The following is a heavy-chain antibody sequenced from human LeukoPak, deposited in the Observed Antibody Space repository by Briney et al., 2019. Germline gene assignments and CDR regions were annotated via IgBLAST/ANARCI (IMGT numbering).Heavy chain of an antibody. CDR1: GGSISSSNW. Sequence: SETLSLTCAVSGGSISSSNWWSWVRQPPGKGLEWIGYIYYSGSTNYNPSLKSRVTLSMDTSKNQFSLRLSSVTAADTAVYYCARGALRYFDWLKKDYYYMDVWGKGTTVTISS. V-gene: IGHV4-4*02. J-gene: IGHJ6*03. CDR3: ARGALRYFDWLKKDYYYMDV. CDR2: IYYSGST. D-gene: IGHD3-9*01.